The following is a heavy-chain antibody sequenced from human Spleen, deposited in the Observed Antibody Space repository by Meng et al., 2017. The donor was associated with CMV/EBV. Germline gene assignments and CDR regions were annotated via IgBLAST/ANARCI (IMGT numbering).Heavy chain of an antibody. D-gene: IGHD2-2*01. CDR2: IYSSGST. CDR3: ARTRPAAMRDAFDI. CDR1: GGSVSSSTYY. J-gene: IGHJ3*02. V-gene: IGHV4-61*01. Sequence: SETLSLTCSVSGGSVSSSTYYWSWIRQPPGKGLEWIGYIYSSGSTNYNPSLKSRVTISVDTSKNQFSLKLSSVTAADTAVYYCARTRPAAMRDAFDIWGQGTMVTV.